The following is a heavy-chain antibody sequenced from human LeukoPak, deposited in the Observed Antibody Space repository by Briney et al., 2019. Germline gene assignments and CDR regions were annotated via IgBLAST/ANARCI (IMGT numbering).Heavy chain of an antibody. CDR3: ARDVSNVYGSGSSFDY. Sequence: ASVKVSCKASGYTFTSYGISWVRQAPGQGLEWMGWISAYNGNTNYAQKLQGRVTMTTDTSTSTAYMELRSLRSDDTAVYYCARDVSNVYGSGSSFDYWGQGTLVTVSS. J-gene: IGHJ4*02. CDR2: ISAYNGNT. D-gene: IGHD3-10*01. V-gene: IGHV1-18*01. CDR1: GYTFTSYG.